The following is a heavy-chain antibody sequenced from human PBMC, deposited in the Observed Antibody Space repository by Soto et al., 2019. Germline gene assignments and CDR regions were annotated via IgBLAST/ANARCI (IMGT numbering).Heavy chain of an antibody. CDR2: MNPNSANT. V-gene: IGHV1-8*01. Sequence: QVQLVQSGAEVKKPGASVKVSCKTSGYTFTSYDINWVRQATGQGLEWMGWMNPNSANTAYAQKFQGRVTMTRNTSIITAYMELSSLRSEDTAVYYCARERSSGAFDIWGQGTMVAVSS. D-gene: IGHD1-26*01. J-gene: IGHJ3*02. CDR3: ARERSSGAFDI. CDR1: GYTFTSYD.